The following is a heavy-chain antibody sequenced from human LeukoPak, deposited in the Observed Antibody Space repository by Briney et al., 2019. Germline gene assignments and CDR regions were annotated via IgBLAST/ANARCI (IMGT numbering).Heavy chain of an antibody. V-gene: IGHV4-59*08. CDR1: GDSISSYY. D-gene: IGHD3-22*01. CDR2: IYYSGST. Sequence: SETLSLTCTVSGDSISSYYWSWFRQPPGKELEWIGYIYYSGSTNYNPSLKSRVTISVDTSKNQFSLKLSSVTAADTAVYFCARSERIIMILGGAFDVWGQGTMVTVSS. CDR3: ARSERIIMILGGAFDV. J-gene: IGHJ3*01.